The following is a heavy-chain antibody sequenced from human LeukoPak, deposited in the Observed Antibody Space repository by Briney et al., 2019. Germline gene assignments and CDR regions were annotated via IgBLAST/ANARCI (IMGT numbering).Heavy chain of an antibody. Sequence: GGSLRLSCAASGFTFSNAWMSWVRQAPGKGLEWVGRIKSKTDGGTTDYAAPVKGRFTISRDDSKNTLYLQMNSLKTEDTAVYYCTTEAYSSGWYHFDYWGQGALVTVSS. D-gene: IGHD6-19*01. CDR1: GFTFSNAW. V-gene: IGHV3-15*01. CDR3: TTEAYSSGWYHFDY. J-gene: IGHJ4*02. CDR2: IKSKTDGGTT.